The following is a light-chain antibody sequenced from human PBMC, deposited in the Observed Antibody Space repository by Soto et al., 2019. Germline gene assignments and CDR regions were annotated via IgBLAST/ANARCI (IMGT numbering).Light chain of an antibody. CDR1: QTVDSSY. Sequence: EIVLTQSPGTLSLSPGERATLSCRASQTVDSSYLAWYQQKPGRAPSLLIYGASSRATGIPDRFSGSGSGTDFTLTISDVQPEDFALYYCHQRQSWPRTFGQGTKVDIK. CDR2: GAS. CDR3: HQRQSWPRT. J-gene: IGKJ1*01. V-gene: IGKV3-20*01.